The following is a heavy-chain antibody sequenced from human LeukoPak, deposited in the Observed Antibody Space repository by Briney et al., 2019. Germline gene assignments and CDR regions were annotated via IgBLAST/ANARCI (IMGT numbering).Heavy chain of an antibody. CDR2: IVPISGTA. Sequence: GASVKVSCKASGGTFSSYAISWVRQAPGQGLEWMGGIVPISGTANYAQKFQGRVTITADESTSTAYMELSSLRSEDTAVYYCASHYYDSSGYYYALYWGQGTLVTVSS. CDR1: GGTFSSYA. D-gene: IGHD3-22*01. CDR3: ASHYYDSSGYYYALY. V-gene: IGHV1-69*13. J-gene: IGHJ4*02.